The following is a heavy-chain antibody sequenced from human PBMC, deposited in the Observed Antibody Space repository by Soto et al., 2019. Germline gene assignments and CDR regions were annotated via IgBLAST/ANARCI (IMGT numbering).Heavy chain of an antibody. CDR3: ACALKISLGEIDY. J-gene: IGHJ4*02. D-gene: IGHD3-3*01. CDR1: GGSIRSASYH. V-gene: IGHV4-31*03. CDR2: IYYTGST. Sequence: PSETLSLTCTVFGGSIRSASYHWTWIRQHPGKGLEWIGHIYYTGSTYYNPSLKSRIAISVDTSKNQFSLKLTSVTAADTAVYYCACALKISLGEIDYWGQGSLVTVYS.